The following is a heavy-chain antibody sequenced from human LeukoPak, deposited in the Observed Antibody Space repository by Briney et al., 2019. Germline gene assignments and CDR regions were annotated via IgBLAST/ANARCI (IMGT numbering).Heavy chain of an antibody. Sequence: GGSLRLSCAASGFSFSSYWMSWVRQAPGKGLAWVANTKQGGSEKYYVDSVKGRFTISRDDVKNSLYLQMNSLRAEDTAVYYCARERRENYYGSGSYNYYYYMDVWGKGTTVTVSS. CDR3: ARERRENYYGSGSYNYYYYMDV. CDR2: TKQGGSEK. D-gene: IGHD3-10*01. CDR1: GFSFSSYW. V-gene: IGHV3-7*01. J-gene: IGHJ6*03.